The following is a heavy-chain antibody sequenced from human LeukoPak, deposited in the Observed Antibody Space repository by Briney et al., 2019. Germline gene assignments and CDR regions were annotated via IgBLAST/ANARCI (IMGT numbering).Heavy chain of an antibody. CDR1: GFTFSSYA. V-gene: IGHV3-23*01. Sequence: GGSLRLPCAASGFTFSSYAMSWVRQAPGKGLEWVSAISGSGGSTYYADSVKGRFTISRDNSKNTLYLQMNSLRAEDTAVYYCAKVLYSSGWYSYYFDYWGQGTLVTVSS. CDR3: AKVLYSSGWYSYYFDY. D-gene: IGHD6-19*01. CDR2: ISGSGGST. J-gene: IGHJ4*02.